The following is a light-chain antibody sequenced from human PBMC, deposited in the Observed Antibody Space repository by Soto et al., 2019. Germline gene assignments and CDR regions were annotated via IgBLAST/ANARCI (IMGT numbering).Light chain of an antibody. V-gene: IGKV3-11*01. J-gene: IGKJ1*01. CDR3: QQRNNWPRT. CDR2: DAS. Sequence: EIVLTQSPATLSLSPGERATLSCRASQSVSNYLAWYQQRPGQAPRLLIYDASNRATGIPPRFSGSGAGTDFPTTISSLEPEDFVVYYCQQRNNWPRTFGQGTKVELK. CDR1: QSVSNY.